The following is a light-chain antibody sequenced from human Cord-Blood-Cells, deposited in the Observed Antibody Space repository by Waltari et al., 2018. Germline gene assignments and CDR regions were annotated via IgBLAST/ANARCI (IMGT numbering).Light chain of an antibody. J-gene: IGKJ5*01. CDR3: QQSYSTPIT. CDR1: QSISSY. CDR2: ASS. Sequence: DIQMTQSPSSLSASVGDRVTITCRASQSISSYLHWYQQKPGKAPKLLIYASSSLQSGVPSRFSGSVSGTDFTLTISSLQPEDFATYYCQQSYSTPITFGQGTRLEIK. V-gene: IGKV1-39*01.